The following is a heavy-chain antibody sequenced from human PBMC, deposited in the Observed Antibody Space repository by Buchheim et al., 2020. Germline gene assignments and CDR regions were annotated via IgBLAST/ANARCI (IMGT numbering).Heavy chain of an antibody. Sequence: QVQLVQSGAEVKKPGSSVKVSCKASGGTFSDYTVNWVRQAPGQGLEWMGRIISSGLTNYAQTFQDRITVTADKSTNIAYMELRSLTSDDTAVYYCARGEYCGHTNCYTRCDDWGQGTL. CDR2: IISSGLT. CDR3: ARGEYCGHTNCYTRCDD. CDR1: GGTFSDYT. J-gene: IGHJ4*02. V-gene: IGHV1-69*02. D-gene: IGHD2-21*01.